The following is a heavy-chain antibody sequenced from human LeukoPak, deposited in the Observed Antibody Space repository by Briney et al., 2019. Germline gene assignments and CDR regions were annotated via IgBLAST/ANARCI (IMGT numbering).Heavy chain of an antibody. V-gene: IGHV4-39*01. CDR2: IYYRGST. D-gene: IGHD6-6*01. Sequence: SETLSLTCTVSGGSISSSSYYWGWIRQPPGKGLEWIGSIYYRGSTYYNPSLKSRVTISVDTSKNQFSLKLSSVTAADTAVYYCATAVGGQLVFDYWGQGTLVTVSS. CDR1: GGSISSSSYY. J-gene: IGHJ4*02. CDR3: ATAVGGQLVFDY.